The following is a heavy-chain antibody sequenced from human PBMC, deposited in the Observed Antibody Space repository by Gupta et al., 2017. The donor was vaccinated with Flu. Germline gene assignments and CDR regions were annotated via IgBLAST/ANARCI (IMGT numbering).Heavy chain of an antibody. CDR2: TIPIFGAT. D-gene: IGHD3-3*01. CDR1: GGTFSNYA. V-gene: IGHV1-69*01. Sequence: QVQLVQSGAEVKEPGSSLTVSCKASGGTFSNYAISWVRQAPGQGLQWLGGTIPIFGATNYAQKFQGRVTITADESTSTAHIELSSLRTEDTALYYCVGGNLGVVPATPGDPGDYFYGLDVWGQGTTVTVSS. J-gene: IGHJ6*02. CDR3: VGGNLGVVPATPGDPGDYFYGLDV.